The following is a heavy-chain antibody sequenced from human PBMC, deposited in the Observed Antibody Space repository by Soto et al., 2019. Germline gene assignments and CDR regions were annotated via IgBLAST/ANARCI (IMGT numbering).Heavy chain of an antibody. J-gene: IGHJ4*02. CDR1: GYTLTELS. V-gene: IGHV1-69*13. Sequence: GASVKVSCKVSGYTLTELSMHWVRQAPGKGLEWMGGIIPIFGTANYAQKFQGRVTITADESTSTAYMELSSLRSEDTAVYYCARNFWSGYTTIDYWGQGTLVTVS. CDR3: ARNFWSGYTTIDY. CDR2: IIPIFGTA. D-gene: IGHD3-3*01.